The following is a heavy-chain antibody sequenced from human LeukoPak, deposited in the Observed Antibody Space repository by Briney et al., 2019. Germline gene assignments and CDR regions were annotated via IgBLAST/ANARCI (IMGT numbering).Heavy chain of an antibody. CDR2: IYYSGST. CDR1: GCSISSYY. D-gene: IGHD3-22*01. V-gene: IGHV4-59*01. Sequence: SETLSLTCTVSGCSISSYYWSWIRQPPGKGLEWIGYIYYSGSTNYNPSLKSRVTISVDTSKNQFSLKLSSVTAADTAVYYCARAKYYYDSSGNFDYWGQGTLVTVSS. J-gene: IGHJ4*02. CDR3: ARAKYYYDSSGNFDY.